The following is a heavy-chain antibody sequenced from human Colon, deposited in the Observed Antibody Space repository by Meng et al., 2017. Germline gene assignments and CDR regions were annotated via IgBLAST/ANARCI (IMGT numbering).Heavy chain of an antibody. J-gene: IGHJ3*02. V-gene: IGHV1-69*06. CDR2: IIPIFGTA. CDR3: ARGLAFAYSSGWLDAFDI. Sequence: SVKVSCKASGGTFSSYAISWVRQAPGQGLEWMGGIIPIFGTATYAQKFQGRVTITADKSTSTAYMELSSLRSEDTAVYYCARGLAFAYSSGWLDAFDIWGQGTMVTVSS. D-gene: IGHD6-19*01. CDR1: GGTFSSYA.